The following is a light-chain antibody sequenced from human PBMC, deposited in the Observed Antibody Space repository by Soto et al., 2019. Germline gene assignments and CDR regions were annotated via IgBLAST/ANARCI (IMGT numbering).Light chain of an antibody. J-gene: IGLJ1*01. V-gene: IGLV2-14*01. CDR3: SSYTSTSTYV. CDR1: SSDVGGYNY. Sequence: QSALTQPASVSGSPGQSIAISCTGTSSDVGGYNYVSWYQQYPGKAPKLMIYHVSNRPSGVSNRFSGSTSGNSASLTISGLQAEDEADYYCSSYTSTSTYVFGTGTKVTVL. CDR2: HVS.